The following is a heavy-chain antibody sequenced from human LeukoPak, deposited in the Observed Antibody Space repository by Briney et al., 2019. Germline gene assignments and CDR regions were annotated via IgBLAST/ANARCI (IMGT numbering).Heavy chain of an antibody. CDR1: GFTFSSYG. D-gene: IGHD6-13*01. CDR3: ARQGIAAAGETLDY. V-gene: IGHV3-33*01. Sequence: GRSLRLSCAAPGFTFSSYGMHWVRQAPGKGLEWVAVIWYDGSNKYYADSVKGRFTISRDNSKNTLYLQMNSLRAEDTAVYYCARQGIAAAGETLDYWGQGTLVTVSS. J-gene: IGHJ4*02. CDR2: IWYDGSNK.